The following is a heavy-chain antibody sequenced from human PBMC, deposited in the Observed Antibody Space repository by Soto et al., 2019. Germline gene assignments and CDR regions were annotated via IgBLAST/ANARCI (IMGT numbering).Heavy chain of an antibody. Sequence: EVQLVESGGGLVQPGGSLKLSCAASGFTFSGSAMHWVRQASGKGLEWVGRIRSKANSYATAYAASVKGRFTISRDDSKNTAYLQMKSLKTEDTAVYYCTRPYCSSTSCYQNWFDPWGQGTLVTVSS. J-gene: IGHJ5*02. CDR2: IRSKANSYAT. D-gene: IGHD2-2*01. CDR1: GFTFSGSA. V-gene: IGHV3-73*01. CDR3: TRPYCSSTSCYQNWFDP.